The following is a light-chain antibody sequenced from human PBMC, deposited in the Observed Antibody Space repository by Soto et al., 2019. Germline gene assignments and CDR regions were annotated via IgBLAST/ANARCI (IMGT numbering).Light chain of an antibody. CDR2: GVI. J-gene: IGLJ1*01. CDR1: ITDVGGYNY. CDR3: TSYTSSIACV. V-gene: IGLV2-14*01. Sequence: QSALIQPASVSGSHGLSIAISCTGTITDVGGYNYVSWFQLHPGKAPRLIIYGVINRPSGVSNRFSGSKSGNTASLTISGLQAEDEADYYCTSYTSSIACVFGSGTKLTVL.